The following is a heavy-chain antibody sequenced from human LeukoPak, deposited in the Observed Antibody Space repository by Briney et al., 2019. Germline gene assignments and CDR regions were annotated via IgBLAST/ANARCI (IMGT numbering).Heavy chain of an antibody. Sequence: QSGGSLRLSCAASGFTFSSYAMHWVRQAPGKGLEWVAVISYDGSNKYYADSVKGRFTNSRDNSKNTLYLQMNSLRAEDTAVYYCARGAEQLDPTFDYWGQGTLVTVSS. CDR1: GFTFSSYA. J-gene: IGHJ4*02. CDR3: ARGAEQLDPTFDY. V-gene: IGHV3-30-3*01. D-gene: IGHD6-13*01. CDR2: ISYDGSNK.